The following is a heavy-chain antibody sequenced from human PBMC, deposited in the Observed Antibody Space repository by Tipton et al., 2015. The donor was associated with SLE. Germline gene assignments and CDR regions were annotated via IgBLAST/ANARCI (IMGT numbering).Heavy chain of an antibody. V-gene: IGHV4-59*01. D-gene: IGHD3-22*01. Sequence: TLSLTCTVSGGSINNYYWSWIRQPPGKGLEWIGYIYYTGSTHYNPSLKTRVTISVDTSKNQFSLKLSSVTAADTAVYYCASDGDDSSGAFDIWGQGTMVTVSS. CDR3: ASDGDDSSGAFDI. CDR2: IYYTGST. J-gene: IGHJ3*02. CDR1: GGSINNYY.